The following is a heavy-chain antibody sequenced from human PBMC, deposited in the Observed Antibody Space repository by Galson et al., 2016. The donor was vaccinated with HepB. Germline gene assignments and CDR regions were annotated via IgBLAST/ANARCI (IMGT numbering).Heavy chain of an antibody. Sequence: SVKVSCKASGYTFTSYGISWVRQAPGQGLEWMGWISAYNGNINYAQKLQGRVTVTTDTSTSTAYMELRSLRSDDTAVYYCARQPSLSLTIFAYYFDYWGQGTLVTVSS. CDR1: GYTFTSYG. D-gene: IGHD3-9*01. CDR2: ISAYNGNI. V-gene: IGHV1-18*01. CDR3: ARQPSLSLTIFAYYFDY. J-gene: IGHJ4*02.